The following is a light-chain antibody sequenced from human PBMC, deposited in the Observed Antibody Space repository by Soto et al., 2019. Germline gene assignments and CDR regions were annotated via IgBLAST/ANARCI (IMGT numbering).Light chain of an antibody. Sequence: EMVMTQSPATLSVSPGERATLSCGASQSVSSNYLAWYQQKPGQAPRLLLYGASTRATGIPARFSGSGSGTEFTLTIREVESEDFAFYYCQQYNNWPPCTFGQGTKVDIK. CDR1: QSVSSN. CDR3: QQYNNWPPCT. CDR2: GAS. V-gene: IGKV3-15*01. J-gene: IGKJ2*02.